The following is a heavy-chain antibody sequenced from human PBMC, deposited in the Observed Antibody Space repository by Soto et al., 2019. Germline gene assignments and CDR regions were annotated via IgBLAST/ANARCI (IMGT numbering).Heavy chain of an antibody. Sequence: PGGSLRLSCAASGFTFSSYGMHWVRQAPGKGLEWVAVISYDGSNKYYADSVKGRFTISRDNSKNTLYLQMNSLRAEDTAVYYCAPLGVGATNYYYYGMDVWGQGTTVTVSS. J-gene: IGHJ6*02. CDR3: APLGVGATNYYYYGMDV. CDR1: GFTFSSYG. CDR2: ISYDGSNK. D-gene: IGHD1-26*01. V-gene: IGHV3-30*03.